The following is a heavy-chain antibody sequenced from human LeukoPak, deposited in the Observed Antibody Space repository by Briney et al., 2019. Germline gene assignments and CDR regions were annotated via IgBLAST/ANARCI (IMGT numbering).Heavy chain of an antibody. V-gene: IGHV3-23*01. Sequence: PGGSLRLSCAASGFTFSIYGMSWVRQAPGKGLEWVSVISGSGGSTYYADSVKGRFTISRDNSKNTLYLQMNSLRAEDTAVYYCAKDERYYDGSGYFFIDYWGQGTLVTVSS. CDR3: AKDERYYDGSGYFFIDY. CDR1: GFTFSIYG. CDR2: ISGSGGST. J-gene: IGHJ4*02. D-gene: IGHD3-22*01.